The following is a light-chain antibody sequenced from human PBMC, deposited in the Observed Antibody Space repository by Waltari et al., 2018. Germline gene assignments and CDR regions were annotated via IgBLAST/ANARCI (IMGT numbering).Light chain of an antibody. Sequence: DIRMTQSPSSLSAFVGDRVTINCRASRGISNSLAWYQQKPGKAPKMLIYDTSKLESGVPSRFSGSGSGTDYTLTISSLQPEDFATYYCQQYYVTLSLTFGGGTKVESK. CDR2: DTS. V-gene: IGKV1-NL1*01. CDR1: RGISNS. CDR3: QQYYVTLSLT. J-gene: IGKJ4*01.